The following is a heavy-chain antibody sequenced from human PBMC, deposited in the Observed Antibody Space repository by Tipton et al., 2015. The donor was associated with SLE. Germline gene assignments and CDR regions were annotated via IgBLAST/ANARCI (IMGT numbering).Heavy chain of an antibody. J-gene: IGHJ4*02. CDR1: GFTFSSYE. CDR2: ISSSGSTI. CDR3: ARGRRDGYNYDY. V-gene: IGHV3-48*03. Sequence: GSLRLSCAASGFTFSSYEMNWVRQAPGMGLEWVSYISSSGSTIYYADSVKGRFTISRDNAKNSLYLQMNSLRAEDTAVYYCARGRRDGYNYDYWGQGTLVTVSS. D-gene: IGHD5-24*01.